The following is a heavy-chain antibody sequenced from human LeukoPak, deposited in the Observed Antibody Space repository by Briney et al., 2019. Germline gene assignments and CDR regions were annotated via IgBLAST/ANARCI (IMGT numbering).Heavy chain of an antibody. J-gene: IGHJ4*02. CDR3: TRRRGDGDYRPDY. CDR1: GGSISSTAYY. Sequence: PSETLSLTCSVSGGSISSTAYYWGWIRQPPGKGLERIGSIYYSGITYYNPSLKSRVTISLDTSRNQFSLKLNSVTAEETAVYYCTRRRGDGDYRPDYWGQGTLVTVSS. CDR2: IYYSGIT. D-gene: IGHD4-17*01. V-gene: IGHV4-39*01.